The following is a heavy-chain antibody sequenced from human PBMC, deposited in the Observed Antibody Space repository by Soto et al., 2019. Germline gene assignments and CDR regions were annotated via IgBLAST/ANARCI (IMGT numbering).Heavy chain of an antibody. CDR2: IIPILGIA. CDR1: GGTFSSYT. D-gene: IGHD1-1*01. V-gene: IGHV1-69*02. CDR3: ASRRDWYNWNDGASYYYYGMDV. Sequence: GASVKVSCKASGGTFSSYTISWVRQAPGQGLEWMGRIIPILGIANYAQKFQGRVTITADESTSTAYMELSSLRSEDTAVYYCASRRDWYNWNDGASYYYYGMDVWGQGTTVTVSS. J-gene: IGHJ6*02.